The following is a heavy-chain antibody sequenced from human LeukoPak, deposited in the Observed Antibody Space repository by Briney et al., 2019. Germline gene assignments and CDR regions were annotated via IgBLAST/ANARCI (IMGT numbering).Heavy chain of an antibody. J-gene: IGHJ4*02. CDR1: GGSFSGYY. Sequence: SETLSLTCAVYGGSFSGYYWSWIRQPPGKGLEWIGEINHSGSTNYNPSLKSRVTISVDTSKNQFSLKLSSVTAADTAIYYCARAVSGRFDYWGQGTLVTVSS. CDR2: INHSGST. V-gene: IGHV4-34*01. CDR3: ARAVSGRFDY. D-gene: IGHD6-19*01.